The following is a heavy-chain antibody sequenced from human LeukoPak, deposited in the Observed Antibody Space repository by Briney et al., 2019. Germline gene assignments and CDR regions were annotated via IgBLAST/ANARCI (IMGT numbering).Heavy chain of an antibody. CDR2: IHYSGST. CDR3: ARASGDYDILTGYYPGGWFDP. CDR1: GGSISSGDYY. D-gene: IGHD3-9*01. V-gene: IGHV4-30-4*01. J-gene: IGHJ5*02. Sequence: TSETLSLTCTVSGGSISSGDYYWSWIRQPPGKGLEWIGYIHYSGSTYYNPSLKSRVTISVDTSKNQFSLRLSSVTAADTAVYYCARASGDYDILTGYYPGGWFDPWGQGTLVTVSS.